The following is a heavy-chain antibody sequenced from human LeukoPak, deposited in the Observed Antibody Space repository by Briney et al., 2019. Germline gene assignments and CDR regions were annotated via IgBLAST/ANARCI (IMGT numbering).Heavy chain of an antibody. Sequence: ASVKVSCKASGYTFTSYGISWVRQAPGQGLEWMGWISAYNGNTNYAQKLQGRVTMTTDTSTSTAYMELRSLRSGDTAVYYCARGGSVLLWFGELLPMDVWGKGTTVTISS. V-gene: IGHV1-18*01. CDR1: GYTFTSYG. CDR2: ISAYNGNT. D-gene: IGHD3-10*01. CDR3: ARGGSVLLWFGELLPMDV. J-gene: IGHJ6*03.